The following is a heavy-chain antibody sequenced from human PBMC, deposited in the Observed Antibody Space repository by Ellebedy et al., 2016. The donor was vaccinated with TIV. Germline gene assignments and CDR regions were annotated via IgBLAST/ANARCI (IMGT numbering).Heavy chain of an antibody. J-gene: IGHJ4*02. CDR2: INPSGTP. Sequence: MPSETLSLTCAVSGGSISGYFWSWIRQTPGKGLEWIGEINPSGTPNYNPSLKSRVTMSVDTPKKQFSLRLTSVTAADTAVYYCARAQGQYLYGSGSYFTNWGQGNMVTVSS. CDR1: GGSISGYF. V-gene: IGHV4-34*01. D-gene: IGHD3-10*01. CDR3: ARAQGQYLYGSGSYFTN.